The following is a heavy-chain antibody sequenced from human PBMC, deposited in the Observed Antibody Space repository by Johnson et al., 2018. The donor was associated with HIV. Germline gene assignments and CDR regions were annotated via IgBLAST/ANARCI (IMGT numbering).Heavy chain of an antibody. CDR3: ARDPRGQHPRGAFDI. D-gene: IGHD6-13*01. V-gene: IGHV3-30*14. CDR2: ISYDGTNR. CDR1: GFTFSSYA. Sequence: QVQLVESGGGVVQPGRSLRLSCAASGFTFSSYAMHWVRQAPGKGLEWVAVISYDGTNRYYADSVKGRFTISRHNYKNTLYLQMNSLRAGDTAVYYCARDPRGQHPRGAFDIWGQGTMVTVSS. J-gene: IGHJ3*02.